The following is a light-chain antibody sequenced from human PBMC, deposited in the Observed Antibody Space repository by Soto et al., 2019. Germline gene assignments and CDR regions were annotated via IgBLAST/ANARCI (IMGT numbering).Light chain of an antibody. CDR3: MQGTHWPIT. CDR2: GAS. Sequence: EIVLPQSPGTLALSAGERASLACRASQSVSSANFAWYQQKPGQAPRLLIYGASSRATGIPDRFSGSGSGTDFALKISRVEAENVGVYYCMQGTHWPITFGQGTRLEIK. CDR1: QSVSSAN. V-gene: IGKV3-20*01. J-gene: IGKJ5*01.